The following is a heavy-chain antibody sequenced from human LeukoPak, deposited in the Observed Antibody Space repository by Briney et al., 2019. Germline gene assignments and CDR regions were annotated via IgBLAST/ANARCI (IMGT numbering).Heavy chain of an antibody. Sequence: GGSLRLPCVASGFIFSTYGMNWVRQAQGKGLEWVAVISYEGGNKDYSDSVKGRFTISRDNSKSTLYLQLNSLRADDTAVYYCAKDRHRGGYDPDGMDVWGQGTTVTVSS. J-gene: IGHJ6*02. D-gene: IGHD5-24*01. CDR3: AKDRHRGGYDPDGMDV. CDR1: GFIFSTYG. CDR2: ISYEGGNK. V-gene: IGHV3-30*18.